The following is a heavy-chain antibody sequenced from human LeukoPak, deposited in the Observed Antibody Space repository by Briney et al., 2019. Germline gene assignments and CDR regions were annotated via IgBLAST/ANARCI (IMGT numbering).Heavy chain of an antibody. J-gene: IGHJ4*02. CDR3: ARVLSTIAARPFDY. Sequence: SETLSLTCTVSGGSISPYHWSWIRQPPGKGLEYIGYIYYSGSTNFNPALKSRVTISVDTSKKQFSLKLTSVTAADTAVYYCARVLSTIAARPFDYWGQGALVTVSS. D-gene: IGHD6-6*01. V-gene: IGHV4-59*01. CDR1: GGSISPYH. CDR2: IYYSGST.